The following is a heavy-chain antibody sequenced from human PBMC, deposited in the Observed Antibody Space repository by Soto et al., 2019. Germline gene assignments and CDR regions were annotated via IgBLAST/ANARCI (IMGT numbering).Heavy chain of an antibody. CDR1: GGSISSSSHH. Sequence: SETLSLTCTVSGGSISSSSHHWGWIRQPPGKGLEWIGIFFFIGTTYYNPPLKSRFTISVDTSKNHFSLRLSFVTAAYTAVYYFARHKDCSGGSCNAVGYYYGLDVWGQGTTVTVS. CDR3: ARHKDCSGGSCNAVGYYYGLDV. J-gene: IGHJ6*02. V-gene: IGHV4-39*01. CDR2: FFFIGTT. D-gene: IGHD2-15*01.